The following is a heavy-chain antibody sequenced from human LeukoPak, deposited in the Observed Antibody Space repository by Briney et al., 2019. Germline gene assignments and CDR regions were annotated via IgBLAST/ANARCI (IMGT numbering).Heavy chain of an antibody. CDR1: GGSFSGYY. V-gene: IGHV4-34*01. Sequence: SETLSLTCAVYGGSFSGYYWSWIRQPPGKGLEWIGEINHSGSTNYNPSLKSRVTISVDTSKNQFSLKLSSVTAADTAVYYCAGRARYGSGSYYRNFDYWGQGTLVTVSS. CDR3: AGRARYGSGSYYRNFDY. D-gene: IGHD3-10*01. CDR2: INHSGST. J-gene: IGHJ4*02.